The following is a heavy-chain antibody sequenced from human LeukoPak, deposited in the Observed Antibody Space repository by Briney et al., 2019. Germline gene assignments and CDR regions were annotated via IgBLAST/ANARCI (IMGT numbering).Heavy chain of an antibody. V-gene: IGHV3-23*01. CDR1: GFTFSSYA. CDR2: ISGSGGST. D-gene: IGHD5-24*01. Sequence: GGSLRLSCAASGFTFSSYAMSWVRQAPGKGLEWVSAISGSGGSTYYAYSVKGRFTISRDNSKNTLYLQMNSLRAEDTAVYYCAKDRGDGYIGTFDYWGQGTLVTVSS. J-gene: IGHJ4*02. CDR3: AKDRGDGYIGTFDY.